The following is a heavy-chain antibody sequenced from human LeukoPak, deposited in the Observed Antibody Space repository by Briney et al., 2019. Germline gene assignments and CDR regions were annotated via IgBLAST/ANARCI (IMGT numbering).Heavy chain of an antibody. CDR2: INHSGST. D-gene: IGHD3-10*01. CDR3: ARAGTLWFGELAIDY. CDR1: GGSFSGYY. J-gene: IGHJ4*02. Sequence: SETLSLTCAAYGGSFSGYYWSWIRQPPGKGLEWIGEINHSGSTNYNPSLKSRVTISVDTSKNQFSLKLSSVTAADTAVYHCARAGTLWFGELAIDYWGQGTLVTVSS. V-gene: IGHV4-34*01.